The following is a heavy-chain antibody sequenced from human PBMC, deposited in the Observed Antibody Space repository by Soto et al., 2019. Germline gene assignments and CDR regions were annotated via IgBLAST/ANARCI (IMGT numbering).Heavy chain of an antibody. Sequence: QVQLVQSGAEVKRPGASVKVSCTTSGYKFADYNMNWVRQATGRGLEWLGYMNSFSGRSDFAPKFQDRLTLTKNTSISTTYLELTNLRDDDTAVYYCARGSAFQRTGNSDFWGQGTPVTVSS. J-gene: IGHJ4*02. V-gene: IGHV1-8*02. CDR3: ARGSAFQRTGNSDF. CDR2: MNSFSGRS. CDR1: GYKFADYN. D-gene: IGHD6-19*01.